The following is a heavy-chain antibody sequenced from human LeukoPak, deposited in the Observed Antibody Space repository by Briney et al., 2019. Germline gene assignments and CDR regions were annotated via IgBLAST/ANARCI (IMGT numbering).Heavy chain of an antibody. Sequence: PGGSLRLACAASGFTLSDYAMSWVRQAPGGGLEWVSSMSRNSAKTYYADSVKGRFTISRDETNNTLFLQMNSLRAGDTAVYYCARVTAAGTDYWGQGTLVTVSS. D-gene: IGHD6-13*01. CDR3: ARVTAAGTDY. CDR2: MSRNSAKT. CDR1: GFTLSDYA. J-gene: IGHJ4*02. V-gene: IGHV3-23*01.